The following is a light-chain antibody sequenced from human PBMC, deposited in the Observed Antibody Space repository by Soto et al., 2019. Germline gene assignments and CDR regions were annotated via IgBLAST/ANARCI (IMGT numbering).Light chain of an antibody. V-gene: IGKV3-11*01. CDR1: QTITTY. CDR3: QQRSNWPAN. Sequence: EIVLTQYPATLSLSPGERATLSCRASQTITTYLAWYQQQPGQPPRLLIYGASNRATGIPARFSGSGSGTDFTLTISNLEPEDFAVYYCQQRSNWPANFGQGTRLEIK. CDR2: GAS. J-gene: IGKJ5*01.